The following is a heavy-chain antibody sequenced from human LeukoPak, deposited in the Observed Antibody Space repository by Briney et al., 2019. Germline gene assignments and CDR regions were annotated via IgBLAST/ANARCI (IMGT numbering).Heavy chain of an antibody. CDR3: AKDPQTKHSTVTTYYFDY. CDR1: GFSFSDYG. J-gene: IGHJ4*02. CDR2: IRHDGNKK. Sequence: GGSLRLSCGASGFSFSDYGMHWVRQAPGKGLEWVAFIRHDGNKKYLPDSMKGRFSVSRDNSKNTLYLQMNSLNSLRAEDTAVYYCAKDPQTKHSTVTTYYFDYWGQGTLVTVSS. V-gene: IGHV3-30*02. D-gene: IGHD4-11*01.